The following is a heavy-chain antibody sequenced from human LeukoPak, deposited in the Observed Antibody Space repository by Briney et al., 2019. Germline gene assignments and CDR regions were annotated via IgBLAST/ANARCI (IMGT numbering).Heavy chain of an antibody. J-gene: IGHJ4*02. Sequence: PSETLSLTCTVSGGSISSYYWSWIRQPPGKGLEWIGEINHSGSTNYNPSLKSRVTISVDTSKNQFSLKLSSVTAADTAVYYCATGRGLRLFDYWGQGTLVTVSS. CDR1: GGSISSYY. V-gene: IGHV4-34*01. CDR3: ATGRGLRLFDY. D-gene: IGHD1-14*01. CDR2: INHSGST.